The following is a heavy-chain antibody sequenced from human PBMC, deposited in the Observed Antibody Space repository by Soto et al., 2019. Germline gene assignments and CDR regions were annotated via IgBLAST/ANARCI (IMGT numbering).Heavy chain of an antibody. CDR1: GGSISSSNW. V-gene: IGHV4-4*02. D-gene: IGHD5-12*01. Sequence: QVQLQESGPGLVKPSGTLSLTCAVSGGSISSSNWWSWVRQPPGKGLEWIGEIYHSGSTNYNPSLKSRVTISVDKSKNQFSLKLSSVTAADTAVYYCARVYKDVDIVAQLQGWFDPWGQGTLVTVSS. CDR3: ARVYKDVDIVAQLQGWFDP. J-gene: IGHJ5*02. CDR2: IYHSGST.